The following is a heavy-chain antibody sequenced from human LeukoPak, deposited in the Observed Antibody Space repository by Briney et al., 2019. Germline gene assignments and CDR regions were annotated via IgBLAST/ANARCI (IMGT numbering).Heavy chain of an antibody. CDR1: GFTFTSSA. Sequence: SVKVSCKASGFTFTSSAMQWVRQARGQRLEWIGWIVVGSGNTNYAQKFQERVTITRDMSTSTAYMELSSLKASDTAMYYCATSYYYGSGSGEPFDYWGQGTLVTVSS. V-gene: IGHV1-58*02. J-gene: IGHJ4*02. CDR2: IVVGSGNT. D-gene: IGHD3-10*01. CDR3: ATSYYYGSGSGEPFDY.